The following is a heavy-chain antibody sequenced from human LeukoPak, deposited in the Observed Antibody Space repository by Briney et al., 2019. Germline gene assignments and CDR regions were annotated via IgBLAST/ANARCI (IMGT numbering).Heavy chain of an antibody. CDR1: GYSFTSYW. J-gene: IGHJ6*03. Sequence: GESLKISCKGSGYSFTSYWIGWVRQMPGKGLEWMGIIYPGDSDTRYSPSFQGQVTISVDKSISTAYLQWSSLKASDTAMYYCARGDCSSTSCYPLMDVWGKGTTVTVSS. CDR3: ARGDCSSTSCYPLMDV. V-gene: IGHV5-51*01. D-gene: IGHD2-2*01. CDR2: IYPGDSDT.